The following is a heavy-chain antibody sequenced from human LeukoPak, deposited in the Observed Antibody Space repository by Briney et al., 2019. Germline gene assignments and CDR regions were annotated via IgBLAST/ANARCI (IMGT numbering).Heavy chain of an antibody. J-gene: IGHJ4*02. CDR3: AKGPYYYDSSGYYYDY. CDR2: ISGSGGST. Sequence: GGSLRLSCAASGFTFSSYAMSWVRQAPGKGLEWVSAISGSGGSTNYADSVKGRFTISRDNSKNTLYLQMNSLRAEDTAVYYCAKGPYYYDSSGYYYDYWGQGTLVTVSS. V-gene: IGHV3-23*01. D-gene: IGHD3-22*01. CDR1: GFTFSSYA.